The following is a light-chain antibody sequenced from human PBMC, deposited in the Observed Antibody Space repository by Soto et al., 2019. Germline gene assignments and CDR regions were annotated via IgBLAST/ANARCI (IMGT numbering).Light chain of an antibody. CDR2: DSS. CDR3: HQSASTPLT. V-gene: IGKV1-39*01. CDR1: QSISSH. Sequence: DIQMTQSPSSLSASVGDRVTITCRASQSISSHLNWYQQKPGKAPNLLIYDSSSLQSGVPSRFSGSGSGTDFTLTISSLQPEDFATYFCHQSASTPLTFGGGTKVEIE. J-gene: IGKJ4*01.